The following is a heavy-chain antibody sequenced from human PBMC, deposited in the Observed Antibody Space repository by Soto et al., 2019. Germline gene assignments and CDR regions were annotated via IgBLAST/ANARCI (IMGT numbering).Heavy chain of an antibody. V-gene: IGHV3-30*18. CDR2: ITYDGSNK. Sequence: QVQLVESGGGVVQPGGSLRLSCQASGFNFDNYGMHWVRQAPGKGLEWVAVITYDGSNKYYADSVKGRFTISRDNSKNAVSVHVETMKPEDTAVYHCAKDRVGGTFYTPLGFWGQGTLVTVSS. CDR1: GFNFDNYG. D-gene: IGHD1-7*01. CDR3: AKDRVGGTFYTPLGF. J-gene: IGHJ4*02.